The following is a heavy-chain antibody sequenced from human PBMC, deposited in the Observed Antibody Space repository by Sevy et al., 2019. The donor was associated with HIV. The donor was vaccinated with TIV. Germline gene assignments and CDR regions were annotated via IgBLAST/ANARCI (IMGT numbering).Heavy chain of an antibody. Sequence: SETLSLTCTVSNGSISSSSYYWGWIRQPPGMGLEWIGSIYYTGTTYYNPSLKSRVTISVDRSKSQFSLRLRSVTAADTAVYFCARPTTVIYNYGIDVWGQGTTVTVSS. D-gene: IGHD4-4*01. CDR3: ARPTTVIYNYGIDV. V-gene: IGHV4-39*01. CDR2: IYYTGTT. J-gene: IGHJ6*02. CDR1: NGSISSSSYY.